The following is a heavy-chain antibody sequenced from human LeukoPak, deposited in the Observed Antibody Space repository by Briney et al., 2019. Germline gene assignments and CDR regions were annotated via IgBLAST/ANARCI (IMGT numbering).Heavy chain of an antibody. J-gene: IGHJ4*02. CDR1: GFSFSSHG. CDR3: AKRDF. V-gene: IGHV3-23*01. CDR2: ISSSGGTT. Sequence: PGGTLRLSCAASGFSFSSHGMNWVRQAPGKGLEWVSGISSSGGTTYYADSVKGRFTISRDNSKNTLFLQMNSLRADDTAIYYCAKRDFWGQGTLVTVSS.